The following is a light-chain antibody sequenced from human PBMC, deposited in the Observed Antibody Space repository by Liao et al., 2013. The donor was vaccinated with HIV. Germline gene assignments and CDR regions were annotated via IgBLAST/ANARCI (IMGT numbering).Light chain of an antibody. V-gene: IGLV3-1*01. J-gene: IGLJ2*01. CDR2: SDD. CDR1: KLGDKY. Sequence: SSELTQPPSVSVSPGQTATITCSGDKLGDKYSYWYQQKPGQSPVLVIYSDDKRPSGIPERFSGSNSGDTATLTISGTQAMDEADYYCQAWDNRNAVFGGGTKLTVL. CDR3: QAWDNRNAV.